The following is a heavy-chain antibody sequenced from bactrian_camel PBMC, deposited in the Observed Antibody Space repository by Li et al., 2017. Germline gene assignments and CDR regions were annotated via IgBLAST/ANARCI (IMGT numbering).Heavy chain of an antibody. V-gene: IGHV3-3*01. Sequence: VQLVESGGGSVQTGGSLRLSCVVSGHSRGSNCVGWYRLPPGRAPAEREGIAAIRRSGGETWYAGSVKGRFTISQDNAKNTVYLQMNSLSPEDTAIYHCAASTREAVWGLSSTAFDCWGQGTQVTVS. J-gene: IGHJ6*01. CDR2: IRRSGGET. D-gene: IGHD4*01. CDR3: AASTREAVWGLSSTAFDC. CDR1: GHSRGSNC.